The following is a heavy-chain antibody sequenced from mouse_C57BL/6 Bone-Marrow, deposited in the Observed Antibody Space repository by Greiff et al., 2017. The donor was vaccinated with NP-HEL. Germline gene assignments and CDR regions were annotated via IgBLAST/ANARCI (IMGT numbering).Heavy chain of an antibody. CDR1: GYSITSGYY. CDR3: ARDLYSNYRDAMDY. V-gene: IGHV3-6*01. Sequence: EVQLQQSGPGLVKPSQSLSLTCSVTGYSITSGYYWNWIRQFPGNKLEWMGYISYDGSNNYNPSLKNRISITRDTSKNQFFLKLNSVTTEDTATYYCARDLYSNYRDAMDYWGQGTSVTVSS. CDR2: ISYDGSN. J-gene: IGHJ4*01. D-gene: IGHD2-5*01.